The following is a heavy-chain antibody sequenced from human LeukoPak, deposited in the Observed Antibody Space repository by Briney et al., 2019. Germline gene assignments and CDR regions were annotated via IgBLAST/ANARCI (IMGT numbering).Heavy chain of an antibody. Sequence: GGSLRLSCAASGFTFSSYAMHWVRQAPGKGLEYVSAISSNGGSTYYANSVKGRFTISRDNSKNTLYLQMNSLRAEDTAVYYCARDGEYYYGSGDLDYWGQGTLVTVSS. J-gene: IGHJ4*02. CDR2: ISSNGGST. CDR3: ARDGEYYYGSGDLDY. CDR1: GFTFSSYA. V-gene: IGHV3-64*01. D-gene: IGHD3-10*01.